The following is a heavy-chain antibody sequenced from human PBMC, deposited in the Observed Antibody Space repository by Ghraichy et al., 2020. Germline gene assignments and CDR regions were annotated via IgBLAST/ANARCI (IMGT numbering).Heavy chain of an antibody. CDR2: IYYSGST. CDR3: ARDQGHHYDYGMDV. J-gene: IGHJ6*02. CDR1: GGSISSYY. V-gene: IGHV4-59*01. Sequence: SETLSLTCTVSGGSISSYYWSWIRQPPGKGLEWIGYIYYSGSTNYNPSLKSRVTISVDTSKNQFSLKLSSVTAADTAGYYCARDQGHHYDYGMDVWGQGTTVTVSS.